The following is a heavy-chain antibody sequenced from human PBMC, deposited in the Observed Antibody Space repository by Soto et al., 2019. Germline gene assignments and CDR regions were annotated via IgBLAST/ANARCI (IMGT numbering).Heavy chain of an antibody. V-gene: IGHV1-18*01. CDR2: XXXXXGNX. Sequence: GXSVKVSCKASSYTFTNFCISWVRQAPGQXXXXXXGXXXXXGNXXYEXXXXXXVNXXXXXXXSKAYMELRRLRSDDTAVYYCARGGTPIDYWGQGTLVTVYS. D-gene: IGHD3-16*01. J-gene: IGHJ4*02. CDR1: SYTFTNFC. CDR3: ARGGTPIDY.